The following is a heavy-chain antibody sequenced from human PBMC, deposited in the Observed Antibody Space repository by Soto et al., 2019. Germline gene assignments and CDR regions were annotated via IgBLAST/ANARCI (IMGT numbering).Heavy chain of an antibody. CDR2: IWYDGSNK. CDR3: ARDPPRYYDILTGYFPPDHRDGMYV. V-gene: IGHV3-33*01. J-gene: IGHJ6*02. D-gene: IGHD3-9*01. CDR1: GFTFSSYG. Sequence: GGSLRLSCAASGFTFSSYGMHWVRQAPGKGLEWVAVIWYDGSNKYYADSVKGRFTISRDNSKNTLYLQMNSLRAEDTAVYYCARDPPRYYDILTGYFPPDHRDGMYVRGRRTTVPVSS.